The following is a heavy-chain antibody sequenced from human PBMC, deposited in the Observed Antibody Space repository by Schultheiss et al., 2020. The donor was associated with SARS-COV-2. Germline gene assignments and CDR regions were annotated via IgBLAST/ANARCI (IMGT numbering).Heavy chain of an antibody. CDR1: GFTFSSYW. J-gene: IGHJ6*02. D-gene: IGHD1-14*01. CDR2: IKQDGSEK. CDR3: ARDRGTEPSFFSLRYYGMDV. V-gene: IGHV3-7*01. Sequence: GGSLRLSCAASGFTFSSYWMSWVRQAPGKGLEWVANIKQDGSEKYYVDSVKGRFTISRDNAKNSLYLQMNSLRAEDTAVYYCARDRGTEPSFFSLRYYGMDVWGQGTTVTSP.